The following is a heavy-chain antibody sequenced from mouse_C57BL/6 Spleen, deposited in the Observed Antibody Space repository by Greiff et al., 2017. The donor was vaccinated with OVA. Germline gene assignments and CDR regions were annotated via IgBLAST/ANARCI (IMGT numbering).Heavy chain of an antibody. J-gene: IGHJ3*01. D-gene: IGHD2-4*01. CDR2: IYPGSGNT. Sequence: VQLKESGAELVRPGASVKLSCKASGYTFTDYYINWVKQRPGQGLEWIARIYPGSGNTYYNEKFKGKATLTAEKSSSTAYMQLSSLTSEDSAVYFCARGDYDYPWFAYWGQGTLVTVSA. V-gene: IGHV1-76*01. CDR3: ARGDYDYPWFAY. CDR1: GYTFTDYY.